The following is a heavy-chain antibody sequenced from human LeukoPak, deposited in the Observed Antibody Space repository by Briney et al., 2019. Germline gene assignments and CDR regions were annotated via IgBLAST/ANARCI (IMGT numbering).Heavy chain of an antibody. J-gene: IGHJ4*02. D-gene: IGHD3-22*01. CDR1: GFTFSSYS. V-gene: IGHV3-21*01. CDR3: ARALDYYYDSSGHIDY. CDR2: ISSSSSYI. Sequence: GGSLRLSCAASGFTFSSYSMNWVRQAPGKGLEWVSSISSSSSYIYYADSVKVRFTISRDNAKNSLYLQMNSLRAEDTAVYYCARALDYYYDSSGHIDYWGQGTLVTVSS.